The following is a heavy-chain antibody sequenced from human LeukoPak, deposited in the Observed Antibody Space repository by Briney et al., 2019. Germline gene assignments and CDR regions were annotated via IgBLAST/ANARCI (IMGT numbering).Heavy chain of an antibody. D-gene: IGHD3-16*01. CDR3: ARGGHGAFDY. V-gene: IGHV4-59*11. CDR2: IYYSGST. Sequence: SETLSLTCTISGGSISGQYWSWIRQPPGKGLEWIGYIYYSGSTSYNPSLKSRVTISVDTSKNQFSLKLSSVTAADTAVYYCARGGHGAFDYWAREPWSPSPQ. J-gene: IGHJ4*02. CDR1: GGSISGQY.